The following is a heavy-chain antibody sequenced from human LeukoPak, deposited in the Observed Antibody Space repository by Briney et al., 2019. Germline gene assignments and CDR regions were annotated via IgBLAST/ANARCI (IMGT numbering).Heavy chain of an antibody. CDR1: GFSFSSFA. CDR2: LSAGGSTT. V-gene: IGHV3-23*01. J-gene: IGHJ4*02. D-gene: IGHD3-10*01. CDR3: AKYRAPGSGGSVDY. Sequence: GGSLRLSCVASGFSFSSFAMTWVRQVSGKGLEWVSSLSAGGSTTYYADSVKGRFTISRDNSKNTVYLEMNSLRAEDTAVYYCAKYRAPGSGGSVDYWGPGTLVTVSS.